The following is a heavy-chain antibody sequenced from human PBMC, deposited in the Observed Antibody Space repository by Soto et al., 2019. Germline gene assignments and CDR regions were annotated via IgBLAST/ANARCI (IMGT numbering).Heavy chain of an antibody. Sequence: QVQLVQSGAEGKKPGASVKVSCKASGYTFTSYCIRWVRQVPGQGIEWRGWISAYNGNTNYEQTLQCRFTMTSDTATSTGYNELRSLRSADTSFYYFSRDGDRGAAAVYWGQGTLFTFS. J-gene: IGHJ4*02. CDR3: SRDGDRGAAAVY. V-gene: IGHV1-18*01. D-gene: IGHD6-13*01. CDR1: GYTFTSYC. CDR2: ISAYNGNT.